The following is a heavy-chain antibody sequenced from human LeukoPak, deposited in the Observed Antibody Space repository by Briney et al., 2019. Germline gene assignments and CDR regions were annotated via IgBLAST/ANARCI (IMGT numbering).Heavy chain of an antibody. J-gene: IGHJ4*02. CDR1: GFTFSSYW. CDR2: INSDGSST. D-gene: IGHD3-10*01. V-gene: IGHV3-74*03. CDR3: ARDVEFHVTSECCDY. Sequence: PGGSLRLSCAASGFTFSSYWMHWARQAPGKGLVWVSRINSDGSSTTYADSVKGRFTIARDNAKNTLYLQMNSLRPEDTAVYYCARDVEFHVTSECCDYWGQGTLVTVSS.